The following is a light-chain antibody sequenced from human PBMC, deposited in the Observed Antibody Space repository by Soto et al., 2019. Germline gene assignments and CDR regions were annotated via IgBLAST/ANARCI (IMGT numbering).Light chain of an antibody. CDR1: SSNIGSNY. CDR2: RNN. J-gene: IGLJ1*01. CDR3: AAWDDSLSGHYV. Sequence: QSVLTQPPSESGTPGQRVTISCSGSSSNIGSNYVYWYQQLPGTAPKLLIYRNNQRPSGVPDRFSGSKSGTSASLAISGLRSEDEADYYCAAWDDSLSGHYVFGTGTKVTVL. V-gene: IGLV1-47*01.